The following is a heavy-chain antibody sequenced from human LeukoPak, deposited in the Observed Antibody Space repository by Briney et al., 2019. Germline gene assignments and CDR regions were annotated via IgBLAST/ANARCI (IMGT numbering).Heavy chain of an antibody. J-gene: IGHJ4*02. CDR1: GGSFSGYY. CDR3: ARVVDTAMVFDY. V-gene: IGHV4-59*01. CDR2: IYYSGST. Sequence: PSETLSLTCAVYGGSFSGYYWSWIRQPPGKGLEWIGYIYYSGSTNYNPSLKSRVTISVDTSKNQFSLKLSSVTAADTAVYYCARVVDTAMVFDYWGQGTLVTVSS. D-gene: IGHD5-18*01.